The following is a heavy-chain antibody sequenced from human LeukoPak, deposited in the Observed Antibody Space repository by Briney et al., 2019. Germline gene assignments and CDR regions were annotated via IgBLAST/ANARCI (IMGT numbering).Heavy chain of an antibody. CDR2: ISGSGGST. D-gene: IGHD4-23*01. J-gene: IGHJ4*02. CDR3: AKGGMTTVVTLPYFDY. V-gene: IGHV3-23*01. CDR1: GFTFSSYA. Sequence: GGSLRLSCAASGFTFSSYAMSWVRQAPGKGLEWVSAISGSGGSTYYADSVKGRFTISRDNSKNTLYLQMNSLRAEDTAVYYCAKGGMTTVVTLPYFDYWGQGTLVTVSS.